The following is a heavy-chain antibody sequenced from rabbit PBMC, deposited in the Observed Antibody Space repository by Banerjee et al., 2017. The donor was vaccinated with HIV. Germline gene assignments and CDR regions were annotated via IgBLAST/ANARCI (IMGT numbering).Heavy chain of an antibody. V-gene: IGHV1S45*01. D-gene: IGHD4-1*01. CDR1: GFTISSDYW. J-gene: IGHJ4*01. CDR3: ARDLAGVIGWNFNL. CDR2: IYTGSSGST. Sequence: QERLVESRGGLVQPGESLTLSCKASGFTISSDYWIDWVRQAPGKGLEWIACIYTGSSGSTYYASWAKGRFTISKTSSTTVTLQMTSLTAADTATYFCARDLAGVIGWNFNLWGQGTLVTVS.